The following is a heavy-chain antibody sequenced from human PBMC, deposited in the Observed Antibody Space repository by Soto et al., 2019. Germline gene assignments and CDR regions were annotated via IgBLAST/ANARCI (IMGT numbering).Heavy chain of an antibody. CDR3: AHRIPVAVTPEVLSFHP. CDR2: IYWDDDK. D-gene: IGHD4-4*01. J-gene: IGHJ5*02. V-gene: IGHV2-5*02. CDR1: GFSLSTSGVG. Sequence: SGPTLVNPTQTLTLTCTFSGFSLSTSGVGVGWIRQPPGKALEWLALIYWDDDKRYSPSLKSRLTITKDTSKNQVVLTMTNMDPVDTATYYCAHRIPVAVTPEVLSFHPRGHAALVTVSS.